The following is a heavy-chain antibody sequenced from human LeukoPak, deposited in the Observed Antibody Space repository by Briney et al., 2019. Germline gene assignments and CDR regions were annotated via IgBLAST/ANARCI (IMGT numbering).Heavy chain of an antibody. V-gene: IGHV1-18*01. CDR3: ARDLAMTTQYYYYYMDV. Sequence: ASVKVSCKASGYTFTSYGISWVRQAPGQGLEWMGWISAYNGNTNYAQKLQGRVTMTTDTSTSTACMELRSLRSDDTAVYYCARDLAMTTQYYYYYMDVWGKGTTVTVSS. J-gene: IGHJ6*03. CDR1: GYTFTSYG. D-gene: IGHD4-11*01. CDR2: ISAYNGNT.